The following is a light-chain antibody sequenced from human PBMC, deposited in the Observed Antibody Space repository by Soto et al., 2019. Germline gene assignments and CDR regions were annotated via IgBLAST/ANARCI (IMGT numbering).Light chain of an antibody. J-gene: IGKJ1*01. CDR3: QQYNSFWT. Sequence: DIQMPQSPSTLSASVGDRVTITCRASQSISTWLAWYQQKPGKAPKLLIYDASNLESGVPSRFSGSGSGTEFTLTISSLQPDDLATYYCQQYNSFWTFGQGTKVEIK. CDR2: DAS. CDR1: QSISTW. V-gene: IGKV1-5*01.